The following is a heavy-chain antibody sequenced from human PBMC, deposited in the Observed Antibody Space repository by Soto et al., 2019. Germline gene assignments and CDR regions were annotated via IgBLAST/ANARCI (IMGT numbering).Heavy chain of an antibody. V-gene: IGHV1-46*01. CDR3: ARLATVTPPYYFDS. CDR1: GGTFSSYA. J-gene: IGHJ4*02. CDR2: INPSDGST. D-gene: IGHD4-17*01. Sequence: GASVKVSCKASGGTFSSYAIRGVRQAPGQGLEWMGVINPSDGSTSYAQKFQGRVTMTRDTSTSTVYMELSSLRSDDTAVYFCARLATVTPPYYFDSWGQGTLVTVSS.